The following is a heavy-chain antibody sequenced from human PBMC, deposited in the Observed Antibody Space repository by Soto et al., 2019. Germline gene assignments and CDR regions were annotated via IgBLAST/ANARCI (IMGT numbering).Heavy chain of an antibody. CDR3: ARDLWSSSSSDSGHYYHYGMDV. Sequence: PGGSLRLSCAASGFTFSSYAMHWVRQAPGKGLEWVAVISYDGSNKYYADSVKGRFTISRDNSKNTLYLQMNSLRAEDTAVYYCARDLWSSSSSDSGHYYHYGMDVWGQGTTVTVSS. CDR1: GFTFSSYA. J-gene: IGHJ6*02. V-gene: IGHV3-30-3*01. D-gene: IGHD6-6*01. CDR2: ISYDGSNK.